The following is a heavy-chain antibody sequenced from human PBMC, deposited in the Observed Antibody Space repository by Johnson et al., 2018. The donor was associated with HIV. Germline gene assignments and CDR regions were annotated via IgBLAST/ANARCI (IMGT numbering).Heavy chain of an antibody. Sequence: VQLVESGGGVVQPGRSLRLSCAASGFTFSSYGMHWVRQAPGKGLVWVSRINSDGSSTSYADSVTGRFTISRDNAKNTLYLQMNSLRAEDTAVYYCARAPSRLRYFDWSEDAFDIWGQGTMVTVSS. CDR2: INSDGSST. D-gene: IGHD3-9*01. J-gene: IGHJ3*02. V-gene: IGHV3-74*02. CDR1: GFTFSSYG. CDR3: ARAPSRLRYFDWSEDAFDI.